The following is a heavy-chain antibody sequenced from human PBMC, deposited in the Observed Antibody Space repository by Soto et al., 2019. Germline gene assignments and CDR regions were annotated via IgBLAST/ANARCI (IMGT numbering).Heavy chain of an antibody. V-gene: IGHV3-33*01. J-gene: IGHJ4*02. CDR1: GFTFSSYG. Sequence: VGSLRLSCAASGFTFSSYGMHWVRQAPGKGLEWVAVIWYDGSNKYYADSVKGRFTISRDNSKNTLYLQMNSLRAEDTAVYYCARGLRYFDWSLDYWGQGTLVTVSS. D-gene: IGHD3-9*01. CDR3: ARGLRYFDWSLDY. CDR2: IWYDGSNK.